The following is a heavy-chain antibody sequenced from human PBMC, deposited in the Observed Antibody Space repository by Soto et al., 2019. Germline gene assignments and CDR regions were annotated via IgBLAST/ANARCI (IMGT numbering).Heavy chain of an antibody. V-gene: IGHV1-69*02. D-gene: IGHD2-2*01. CDR1: GATFTRYT. Sequence: QVQLVQSGTEVKKPGSSVKVSCKASGATFTRYTIDWVRQAPGQGLEWMGRIIPMLGIANYAQKFQGRGTITADKSTSTAYMELSGLRSEDTAVYYCARGDCSGTSCYDYYYYCMDVWGKGTTVTVSS. CDR2: IIPMLGIA. CDR3: ARGDCSGTSCYDYYYYCMDV. J-gene: IGHJ6*03.